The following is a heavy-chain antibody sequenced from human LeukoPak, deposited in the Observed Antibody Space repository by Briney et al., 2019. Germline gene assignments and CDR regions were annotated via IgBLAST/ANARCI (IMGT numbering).Heavy chain of an antibody. J-gene: IGHJ3*02. CDR1: GYTFTSYY. D-gene: IGHD3-16*02. Sequence: ASVKVSCKASGYTFTSYYMHWVRQAPGQGLEWMGIINPSGGSTSYAQKFQGRVTMTRDTSTSTVYMELSSLRSEDTAVYYCARDHGPYDYVWVSYRPPPTNAFDIWGQGTMVTVSS. V-gene: IGHV1-46*01. CDR3: ARDHGPYDYVWVSYRPPPTNAFDI. CDR2: INPSGGST.